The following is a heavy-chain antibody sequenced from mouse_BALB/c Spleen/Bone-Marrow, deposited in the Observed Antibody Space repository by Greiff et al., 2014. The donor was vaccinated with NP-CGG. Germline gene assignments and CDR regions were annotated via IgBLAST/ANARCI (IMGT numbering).Heavy chain of an antibody. Sequence: EVQLQESGGDLVKPGGSLKLSRAASGFTFSDFYMFWFRQTPEKRLEWVATVSDGGTYTYYPDSVKGRFTISRDNAKNNLYLQMSSLKSEDTAMYYCARSGERYGATDYWGQGTSVTVSS. V-gene: IGHV5-4*02. CDR3: ARSGERYGATDY. CDR1: GFTFSDFY. D-gene: IGHD1-1*02. CDR2: VSDGGTYT. J-gene: IGHJ4*01.